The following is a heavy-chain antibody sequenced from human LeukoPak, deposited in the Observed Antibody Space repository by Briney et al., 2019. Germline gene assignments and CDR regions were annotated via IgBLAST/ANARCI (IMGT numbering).Heavy chain of an antibody. Sequence: TGGSLRLSCAASGFVFSNHDMTWVRQAPGKGLEWVSYIGSSSSDIYYSDAVEGRFTISRDNARNSLFLEMNSLSAEDTAIYYCARERHSGKWLHTYYFSAMDVWGQGTTVIVS. CDR2: IGSSSSDI. CDR1: GFVFSNHD. V-gene: IGHV3-21*01. CDR3: ARERHSGKWLHTYYFSAMDV. D-gene: IGHD3-3*01. J-gene: IGHJ6*02.